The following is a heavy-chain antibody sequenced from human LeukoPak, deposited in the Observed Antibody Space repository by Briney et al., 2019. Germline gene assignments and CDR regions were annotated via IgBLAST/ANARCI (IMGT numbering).Heavy chain of an antibody. Sequence: ASVKVSCKASGYTFTGYYMHWVRQAPGQGLEWMGWINPNSGGTNYAQKFQGRVTMTRDTSISTAYMELSRLRSDDTAVYYCARAEMATVIFDYWGQGTLVTVSS. CDR2: INPNSGGT. V-gene: IGHV1-2*02. CDR1: GYTFTGYY. CDR3: ARAEMATVIFDY. J-gene: IGHJ4*02. D-gene: IGHD5-24*01.